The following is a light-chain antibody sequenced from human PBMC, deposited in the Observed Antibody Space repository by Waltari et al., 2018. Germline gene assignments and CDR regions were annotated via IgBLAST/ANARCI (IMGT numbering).Light chain of an antibody. CDR2: DAS. Sequence: IVLTQSPGTLSLSPGERATLSCRASQSVGRSLAWYQQRPGRAPRPLIYDASNRATGIPDRFSGSGFGTDFSLTISRLEPEDFAVYYCQKYERLPATFGQGTKVEIK. CDR1: QSVGRS. J-gene: IGKJ1*01. V-gene: IGKV3-20*01. CDR3: QKYERLPAT.